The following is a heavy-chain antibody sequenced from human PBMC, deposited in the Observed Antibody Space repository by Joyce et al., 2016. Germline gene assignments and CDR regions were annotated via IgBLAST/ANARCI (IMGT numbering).Heavy chain of an antibody. D-gene: IGHD5-18*01. CDR3: AKDQGYTYGHSFDY. V-gene: IGHV3-30*18. J-gene: IGHJ4*02. CDR1: GFILSNYN. Sequence: QVQLVESGGGVVQPGGSLRLSCAASGFILSNYNMNWVRQVPGKGLEWVALSSYDGTNKYYADSVKGRFTISRDTSRNTLFLQMDSLRVEDTAVYSCAKDQGYTYGHSFDYWGQGTLVTVSS. CDR2: SSYDGTNK.